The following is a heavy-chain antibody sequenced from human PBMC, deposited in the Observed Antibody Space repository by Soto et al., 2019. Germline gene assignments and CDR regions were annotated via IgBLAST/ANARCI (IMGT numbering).Heavy chain of an antibody. D-gene: IGHD3-22*01. V-gene: IGHV3-48*03. CDR2: VSSSGDIT. CDR3: ARLPENYYDSSGNYYFDN. Sequence: GGSLRLSCTVSGLTFSAYEMSWVRQTPGKGLEWVSYVSSSGDITFQADSVEGRFTTSRDNARNALYLQMSSLRARDTAVYYCARLPENYYDSSGNYYFDNWGQGALVTVSS. J-gene: IGHJ4*02. CDR1: GLTFSAYE.